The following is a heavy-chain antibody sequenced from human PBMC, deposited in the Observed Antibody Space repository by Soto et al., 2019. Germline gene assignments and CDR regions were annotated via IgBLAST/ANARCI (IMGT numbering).Heavy chain of an antibody. D-gene: IGHD6-13*01. Sequence: SETLSLTCTVSGGSISSGGYYWSWIRQHPGKGLEWIGYIYYSGSTYYNPSLKSRVTISVDTSKNQFSLKLSSVTAADTAVYYCARDADIAAAGGFDPWGQGTLVTVYS. V-gene: IGHV4-31*03. J-gene: IGHJ5*02. CDR3: ARDADIAAAGGFDP. CDR2: IYYSGST. CDR1: GGSISSGGYY.